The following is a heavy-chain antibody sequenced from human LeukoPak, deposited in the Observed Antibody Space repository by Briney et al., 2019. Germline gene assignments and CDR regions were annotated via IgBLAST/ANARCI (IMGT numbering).Heavy chain of an antibody. CDR1: GGSISSYY. CDR2: IYSSGST. J-gene: IGHJ4*02. D-gene: IGHD6-19*01. CDR3: ARDGAGGWSFFDY. Sequence: SETLSLTCTVSGGSISSYYWSWIRQPPGKGLEWIGYIYSSGSTNYNPSLKSRVTISVDTSKNQFSLRLSSVTAADTAVYHCARDGAGGWSFFDYWGQGTLVTVSS. V-gene: IGHV4-59*01.